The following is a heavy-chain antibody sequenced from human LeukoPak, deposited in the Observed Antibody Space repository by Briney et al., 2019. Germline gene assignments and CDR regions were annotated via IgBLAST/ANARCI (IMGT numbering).Heavy chain of an antibody. CDR3: ARQNTPRISIFGVVPSNYYYMDV. Sequence: SETLSLTCAVYGGSFSGYYWSWIRQPPGKGLEWIGEINHSGSTNYNPSLKSRVTISVDTSKNQFSLKLSSVTAADTAVYYCARQNTPRISIFGVVPSNYYYMDVWGKGTTVTVSS. CDR1: GGSFSGYY. CDR2: INHSGST. J-gene: IGHJ6*03. D-gene: IGHD3-3*01. V-gene: IGHV4-34*01.